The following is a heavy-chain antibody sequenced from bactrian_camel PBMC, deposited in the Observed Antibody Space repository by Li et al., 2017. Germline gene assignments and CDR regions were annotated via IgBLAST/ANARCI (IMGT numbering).Heavy chain of an antibody. Sequence: VQLVESGGGLVQPGGSLRLSCVASGFTFSDTDMSWVRQAPGKGLEWVSTIATSGGITYYADSAKGRFTISRDDAKKTVYLQMNSLKPEDTAVYYCVRDVLDSLLSPFGYWGQGTQVTVS. V-gene: IGHV3S40*01. CDR3: VRDVLDSLLSPFGY. CDR1: GFTFSDTD. D-gene: IGHD5*01. CDR2: IATSGGIT. J-gene: IGHJ6*01.